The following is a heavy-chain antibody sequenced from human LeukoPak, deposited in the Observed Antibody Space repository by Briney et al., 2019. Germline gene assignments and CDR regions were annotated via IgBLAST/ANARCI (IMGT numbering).Heavy chain of an antibody. D-gene: IGHD3-22*01. Sequence: SQTLSLTCAISGDSVSSNSAAWNWIRQSPSRGLEWLGRTYYRSKWYNDYAVSVKSRITINPDTSKNQFSLQLNSVTPEDTAVYYCAREPSGYYDSSGYYAGYFDYWGQGTLVTVSS. CDR3: AREPSGYYDSSGYYAGYFDY. V-gene: IGHV6-1*01. CDR2: TYYRSKWYN. CDR1: GDSVSSNSAA. J-gene: IGHJ4*02.